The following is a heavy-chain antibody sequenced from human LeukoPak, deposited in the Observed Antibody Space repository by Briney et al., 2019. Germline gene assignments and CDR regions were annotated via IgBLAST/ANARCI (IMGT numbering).Heavy chain of an antibody. CDR3: ARVDGSGRPDY. Sequence: GGSLRLSCAASGFTFSSYWMSWVRQAPGKGLEWVSVIYSGGSTYYADSVKGRFTISRDNSKNTLYLQMNSLRAEDTAVYYCARVDGSGRPDYWGQGTLVTVSS. D-gene: IGHD3-10*01. CDR2: IYSGGST. V-gene: IGHV3-53*01. J-gene: IGHJ4*02. CDR1: GFTFSSYW.